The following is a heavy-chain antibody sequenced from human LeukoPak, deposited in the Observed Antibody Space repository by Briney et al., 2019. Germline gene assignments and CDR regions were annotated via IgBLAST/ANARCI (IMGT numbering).Heavy chain of an antibody. J-gene: IGHJ4*02. Sequence: GGSLRLSCAASGFTFSSYAMSWVRQAPGKGLEWVSAISGSGGSTYHADSVKGRFTISRDNSKNTLYLQMNSLRAEDTAVYYCAKIPFGEPYYFDYWGQGTLVTVSS. CDR1: GFTFSSYA. CDR2: ISGSGGST. V-gene: IGHV3-23*01. D-gene: IGHD3-10*01. CDR3: AKIPFGEPYYFDY.